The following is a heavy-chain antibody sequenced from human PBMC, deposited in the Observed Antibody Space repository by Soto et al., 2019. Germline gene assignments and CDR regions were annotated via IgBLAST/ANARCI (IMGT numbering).Heavy chain of an antibody. CDR3: ARARLLYGSNTNCYDAFQI. J-gene: IGHJ3*02. D-gene: IGHD2-2*01. CDR1: GYSFTSYW. Sequence: EVQLVQSGAEVKEPGESLKISCKGSGYSFTSYWIAWVRQMPGKGLEWMGIIYPGDSDTRYSPSFQGQVTISLDKSINTAYLQWSSLKASDTAIYYCARARLLYGSNTNCYDAFQIWGQGTMVTVAS. CDR2: IYPGDSDT. V-gene: IGHV5-51*03.